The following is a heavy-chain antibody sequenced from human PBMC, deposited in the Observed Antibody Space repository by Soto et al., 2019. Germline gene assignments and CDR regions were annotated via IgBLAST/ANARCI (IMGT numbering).Heavy chain of an antibody. CDR1: GGTFSSYT. V-gene: IGHV1-69*04. Sequence: SVKVSCKASGGTFSSYTISWVRQAPGQGLEWMGRIIPILGIANYAQKFQGRVTITADKSTSTAYMELSSLRSEDTAVYYCARETARPYCSSTSCYTTYGMDVWGQGTTVTVSS. D-gene: IGHD2-2*02. J-gene: IGHJ6*02. CDR2: IIPILGIA. CDR3: ARETARPYCSSTSCYTTYGMDV.